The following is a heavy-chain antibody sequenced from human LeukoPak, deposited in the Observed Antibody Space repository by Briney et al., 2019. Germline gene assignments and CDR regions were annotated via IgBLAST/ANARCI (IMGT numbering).Heavy chain of an antibody. CDR1: GGSFSGYY. J-gene: IGHJ2*01. CDR2: INHSGST. Sequence: SETLSLTCAVYGGSFSGYYWSWIRQPPGKGLEWIGEINHSGSTNYNPSLKSRVTISVDTSKNQFSLKLSSVTAADTAVYYCARKRSWYFDLWGRGTLVTVSS. CDR3: ARKRSWYFDL. V-gene: IGHV4-34*01.